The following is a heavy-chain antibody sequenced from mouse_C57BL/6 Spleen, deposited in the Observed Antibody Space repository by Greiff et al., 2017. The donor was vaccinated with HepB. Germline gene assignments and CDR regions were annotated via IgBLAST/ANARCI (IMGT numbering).Heavy chain of an antibody. CDR1: GYTFTGYW. CDR2: ILPGSGST. Sequence: QVQLQQSGAELMKPGASVKLSCKATGYTFTGYWIEWVKQRPGHGLEWIGEILPGSGSTNYNEKFKGKATFTADTSSNTAYMQLSSLTTEDSAIYYCARGELDYYGSSYWYFDVWGTGTTVTVSS. J-gene: IGHJ1*03. D-gene: IGHD1-1*01. V-gene: IGHV1-9*01. CDR3: ARGELDYYGSSYWYFDV.